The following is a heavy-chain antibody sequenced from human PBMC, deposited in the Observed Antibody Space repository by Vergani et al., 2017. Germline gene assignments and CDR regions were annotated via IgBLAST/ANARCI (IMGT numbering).Heavy chain of an antibody. Sequence: QVQLQQWGAGLLKPSETLSLTCAVYGGSFSGYYWSWIRQPPGKGLEWIGEINHSGSTNYNPSLKSRVTISVDTYKNSLYLQMNSLRAEDTAVYYCARDRITIFGVPYYMDVWGKGTTVTVSS. CDR2: INHSGST. D-gene: IGHD3-3*01. V-gene: IGHV4-34*01. CDR3: ARDRITIFGVPYYMDV. CDR1: GGSFSGYY. J-gene: IGHJ6*03.